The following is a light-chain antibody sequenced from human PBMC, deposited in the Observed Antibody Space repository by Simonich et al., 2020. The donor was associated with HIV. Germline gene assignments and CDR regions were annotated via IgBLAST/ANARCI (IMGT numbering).Light chain of an antibody. V-gene: IGKV3-11*01. CDR2: DAS. CDR3: QQRSNWLT. J-gene: IGKJ4*01. CDR1: RSVSSY. Sequence: EIVLTQSPATLFLSPGERVTLSCRARRSVSSYLAWYQQKPGQAPRLLIYDASNRATGIPARFSGSGAGTNFTLTISSLEPEDFAVYYCQQRSNWLTFGGGTKVEIK.